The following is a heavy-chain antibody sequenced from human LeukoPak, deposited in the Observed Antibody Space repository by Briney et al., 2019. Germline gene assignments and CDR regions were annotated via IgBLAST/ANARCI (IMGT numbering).Heavy chain of an antibody. CDR3: ATRDGDYYYGMDV. CDR1: GFTFSTYE. D-gene: IGHD4-17*01. V-gene: IGHV3-48*03. J-gene: IGHJ6*02. CDR2: ISSSGSTK. Sequence: GGSLRLPCAASGFTFSTYEMNWVRQAPGKGLAWVSYISSSGSTKFYADSVKGRFTISRDNAKNSLYLQVNSLRAEDTAVYYCATRDGDYYYGMDVWGQGTTVTVSS.